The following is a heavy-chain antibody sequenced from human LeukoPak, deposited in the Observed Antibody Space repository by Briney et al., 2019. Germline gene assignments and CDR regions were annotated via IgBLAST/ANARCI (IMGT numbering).Heavy chain of an antibody. Sequence: PGGSLRLSCAASGFTVSSNYVSWVRQAPGKGLEWVSVIYSGGSTYYADSVKGRFTISRDNSKNTLYLQMNSLRAEDTAVYYCAREGYSYGFDYWGQGTLVTVSS. CDR2: IYSGGST. CDR3: AREGYSYGFDY. D-gene: IGHD5-18*01. CDR1: GFTVSSNY. J-gene: IGHJ4*02. V-gene: IGHV3-66*01.